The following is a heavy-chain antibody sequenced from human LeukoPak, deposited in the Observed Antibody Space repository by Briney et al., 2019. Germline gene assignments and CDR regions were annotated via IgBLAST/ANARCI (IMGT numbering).Heavy chain of an antibody. D-gene: IGHD5-18*01. CDR3: ARDRVRWELWLLCDFEC. J-gene: IGHJ4*02. CDR1: GYTFTDYY. CDR2: INPNSGGT. Sequence: ASLKFSCRASGYTFTDYYIHGGRQAPGQGLEWRGWINPNSGGTKHAQKFQGRFTMTTATSINTGYMELSTLRADATAVYYCARDRVRWELWLLCDFECWGPGTLVT. V-gene: IGHV1-2*02.